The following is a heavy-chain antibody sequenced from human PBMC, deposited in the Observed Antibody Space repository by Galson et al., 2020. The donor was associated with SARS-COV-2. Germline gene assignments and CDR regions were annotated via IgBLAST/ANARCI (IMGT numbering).Heavy chain of an antibody. Sequence: SQTLSLTCTVSGGSISSGGYYWSWIRQHPGKGLEWIGYIYYSGSTYYNPSLKSRVTISVDTSKNQFSLKLSSVTAADTAVYYCARDYLVRQQLVRGAHYYYYGMDVWGQGTTVTVSS. D-gene: IGHD6-13*01. J-gene: IGHJ6*02. CDR3: ARDYLVRQQLVRGAHYYYYGMDV. CDR1: GGSISSGGYY. CDR2: IYYSGST. V-gene: IGHV4-31*03.